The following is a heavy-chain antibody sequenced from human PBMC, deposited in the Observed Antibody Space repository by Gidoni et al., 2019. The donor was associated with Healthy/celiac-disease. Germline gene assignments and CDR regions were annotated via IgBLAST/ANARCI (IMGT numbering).Heavy chain of an antibody. J-gene: IGHJ4*02. V-gene: IGHV3-30-3*01. D-gene: IGHD6-6*01. CDR3: ARSTRIAARRTMPGQDGQSKYYFDY. CDR2: ISYDGSNK. CDR1: GFTFSSYA. Sequence: QVQLVESGGGVVQPGRSLRLSCAASGFTFSSYAMHWVRPAPGKGLEWVAVISYDGSNKYYADSVKGRFTISRDNSKNTLYLQMNSLRAEDTAVYYCARSTRIAARRTMPGQDGQSKYYFDYWGQGTLVTVSS.